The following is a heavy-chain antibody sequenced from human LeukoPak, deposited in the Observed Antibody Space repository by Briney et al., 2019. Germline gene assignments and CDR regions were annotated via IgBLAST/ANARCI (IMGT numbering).Heavy chain of an antibody. CDR1: GGSFSGYY. CDR3: ARGGARRDGYNLGY. CDR2: INHSGST. J-gene: IGHJ4*02. D-gene: IGHD5-24*01. V-gene: IGHV4-34*01. Sequence: PSETLSLTCAAYGGSFSGYYWSWIRQPPGKGLEWIGEINHSGSTNYNPSLKSRVTISVDTSKNQFSLKLSSVTAADTAVYYCARGGARRDGYNLGYWGQGTLVTVSS.